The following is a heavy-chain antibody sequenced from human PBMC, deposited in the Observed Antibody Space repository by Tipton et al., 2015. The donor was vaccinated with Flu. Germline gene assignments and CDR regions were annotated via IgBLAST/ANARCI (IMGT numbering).Heavy chain of an antibody. CDR1: GFTFSWKA. CDR2: ISEDGTSE. CDR3: AKSGGFDS. J-gene: IGHJ4*02. D-gene: IGHD1-26*01. V-gene: IGHV3-30-3*02. Sequence: SLRLSCVASGFTFSWKAMHWVRQAPGKGLEWVAFISEDGTSEHYADSVKGRFAISRDNSKDMLYLQMNSLRAEDTAVFYCAKSGGFDSWNQGALVIVSS.